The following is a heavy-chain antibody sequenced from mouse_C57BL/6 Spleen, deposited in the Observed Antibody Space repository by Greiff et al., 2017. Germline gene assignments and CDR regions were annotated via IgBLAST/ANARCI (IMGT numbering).Heavy chain of an antibody. V-gene: IGHV5-17*01. Sequence: VQLKESGGGLVKPGGSLKLSCAASGFTFSDYGMHWVRQAPEKGLEWVAYISSGSSTIYYADTVKGRFTISRDNAKNTLFLQMTSLRSEDTAMYYCATYSPVACWGQGTLVTVSA. D-gene: IGHD2-12*01. CDR2: ISSGSSTI. J-gene: IGHJ3*01. CDR3: ATYSPVAC. CDR1: GFTFSDYG.